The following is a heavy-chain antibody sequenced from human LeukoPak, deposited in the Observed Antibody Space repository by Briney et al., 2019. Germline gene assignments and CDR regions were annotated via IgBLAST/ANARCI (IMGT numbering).Heavy chain of an antibody. CDR2: ISSSGSTI. V-gene: IGHV3-48*03. J-gene: IGHJ4*02. CDR3: ARKDKLVGSLGY. D-gene: IGHD6-13*01. CDR1: GFTFSSYE. Sequence: GGSLRPSCAASGFTFSSYEMNWVCQAPGKGLEWGSYISSSGSTIYYADSVKGRFTISRDNAKNSLYLQMNSLRAEDTAVYYCARKDKLVGSLGYWGQGTLVTVSS.